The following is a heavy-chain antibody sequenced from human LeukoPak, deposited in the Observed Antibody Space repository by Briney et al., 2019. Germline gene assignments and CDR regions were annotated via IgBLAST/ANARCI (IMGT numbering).Heavy chain of an antibody. D-gene: IGHD1-1*01. CDR2: VFPADSDT. V-gene: IGHV5-51*01. Sequence: GESLKISCKGSGYTFTNYWIAWVRQMPGKGLELMGIVFPADSDTRYSPSFRGHVTISTDNSISTAYLQWNTLKASDTAIYYCARQERADWYIDLWGRGTLVTVSS. CDR1: GYTFTNYW. J-gene: IGHJ2*01. CDR3: ARQERADWYIDL.